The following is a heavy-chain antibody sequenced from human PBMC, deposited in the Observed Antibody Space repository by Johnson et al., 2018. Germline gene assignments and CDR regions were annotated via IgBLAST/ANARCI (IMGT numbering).Heavy chain of an antibody. Sequence: EVQLVESGGGLVKPGGSLRLSCAASGFTFSTYSMNWVRQAPGEGLEWVSSISSTSTYIYYADSVKGRFTISRDNAKNSLSLQMPRLRAEDTAVYYCARGGGGDFSGMDVWGQGTTVTVSS. CDR3: ARGGGGDFSGMDV. CDR2: ISSTSTYI. CDR1: GFTFSTYS. J-gene: IGHJ6*02. D-gene: IGHD2-21*02. V-gene: IGHV3-21*01.